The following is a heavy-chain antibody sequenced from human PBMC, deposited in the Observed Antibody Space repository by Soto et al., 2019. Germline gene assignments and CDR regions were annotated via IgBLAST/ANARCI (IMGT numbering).Heavy chain of an antibody. J-gene: IGHJ6*02. D-gene: IGHD2-2*01. V-gene: IGHV1-69*01. CDR2: IIPIFGTA. CDR1: GGTFSRYA. CDR3: ARDSTLGYCSSTSCYSAYGMDV. Sequence: KVSCKASGGTFSRYAIRWVRQAPGQGLEWMGGIIPIFGTANYAQKFQGRVTITADESTSTAYMELSSLRSEDTAVYYCARDSTLGYCSSTSCYSAYGMDVWGQGTTVTVSS.